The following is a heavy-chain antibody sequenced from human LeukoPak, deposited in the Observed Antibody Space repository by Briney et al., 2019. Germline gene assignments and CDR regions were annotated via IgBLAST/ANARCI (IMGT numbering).Heavy chain of an antibody. J-gene: IGHJ6*03. D-gene: IGHD5-18*01. Sequence: SETLSLTCTISGASVSTFYWSWIRQPAGKRLEFIGRFFTSGTSGTTTYNPSLKSRVSMSLDTSKNQFSLKPSSVTAADTAVYYCARDLGGYSDGSYYYFMDVWGKGTTVTVSS. CDR2: FFTSGTSGTT. CDR1: GASVSTFY. V-gene: IGHV4-4*07. CDR3: ARDLGGYSDGSYYYFMDV.